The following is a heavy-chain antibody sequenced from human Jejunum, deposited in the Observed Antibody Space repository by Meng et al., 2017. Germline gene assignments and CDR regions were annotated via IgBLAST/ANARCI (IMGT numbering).Heavy chain of an antibody. D-gene: IGHD3-22*01. J-gene: IGHJ4*02. V-gene: IGHV3-21*01. Sequence: VHLVESGGALVKPGGSLRLSCAASGFTFNTYSMNWVRQAPGKGLEWVSSINSISSYIYYADSVKGRFTISRDNAKNSLYLQMNSLRADDTAIYYCARGYYDSSNYPVDYWGQGTLVTVSS. CDR2: INSISSYI. CDR3: ARGYYDSSNYPVDY. CDR1: GFTFNTYS.